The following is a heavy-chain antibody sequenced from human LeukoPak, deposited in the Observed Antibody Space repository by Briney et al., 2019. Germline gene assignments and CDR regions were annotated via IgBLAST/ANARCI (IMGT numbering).Heavy chain of an antibody. CDR2: IYYIGST. CDR3: ARGTAMGGTTLGYYYYGMDV. J-gene: IGHJ6*02. CDR1: GGSISSYY. D-gene: IGHD1-1*01. Sequence: SETLSLTCTVSGGSISSYYWSWIRQPPGKGLEWIGYIYYIGSTNYNPSLKSRVTISVDTSKNQFSLKLSSVTAADTAVYYCARGTAMGGTTLGYYYYGMDVWGQGTTVTVSS. V-gene: IGHV4-59*01.